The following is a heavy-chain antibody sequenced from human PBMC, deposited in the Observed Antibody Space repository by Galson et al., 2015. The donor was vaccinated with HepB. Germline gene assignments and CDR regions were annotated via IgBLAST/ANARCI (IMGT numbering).Heavy chain of an antibody. CDR1: GGTFSSYA. J-gene: IGHJ6*02. V-gene: IGHV1-69*13. Sequence: SVKVSCKASGGTFSSYAISWVRQAPGQGLEWMGGIIPIFGTANYAQKFQGRVTITADESTSTAYMELSSLRSEDTAVYYCARPYCSSTSCLYYYYGMDVWGQGTTVTVSS. CDR3: ARPYCSSTSCLYYYYGMDV. CDR2: IIPIFGTA. D-gene: IGHD2-2*01.